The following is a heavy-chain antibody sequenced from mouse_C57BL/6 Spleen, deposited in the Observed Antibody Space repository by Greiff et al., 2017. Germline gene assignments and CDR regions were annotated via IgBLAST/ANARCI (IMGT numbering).Heavy chain of an antibody. CDR3: ARIGDGSSYDYYFDY. V-gene: IGHV8-8*01. Sequence: QVTLKESGPGILQPSQTLSLTCSFSGFSLSTFGMGVGWIRQPSGKGLEWQARIWWDDDKYYNPDQKSQLTSSKDTSKNQVFLQIDNVDTADTATYYCARIGDGSSYDYYFDYWGQGTTLTVSS. CDR2: IWWDDDK. J-gene: IGHJ2*01. D-gene: IGHD1-1*01. CDR1: GFSLSTFGMG.